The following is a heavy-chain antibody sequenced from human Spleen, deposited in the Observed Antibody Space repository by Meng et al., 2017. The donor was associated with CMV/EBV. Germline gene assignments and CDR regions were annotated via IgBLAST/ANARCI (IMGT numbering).Heavy chain of an antibody. CDR2: MYTSGST. CDR1: GGSISRYF. CDR3: ARDGPYCPGGTCY. J-gene: IGHJ4*02. Sequence: SETLSLTCTVSGGSISRYFWSWIRQPAGKGLDWIGLMYTSGSTNYNPSLKSRLTMSVDTSKHQFSLKLSSVTAADSAVYYCARDGPYCPGGTCYLGQGILVTVSS. V-gene: IGHV4-4*07. D-gene: IGHD2-8*02.